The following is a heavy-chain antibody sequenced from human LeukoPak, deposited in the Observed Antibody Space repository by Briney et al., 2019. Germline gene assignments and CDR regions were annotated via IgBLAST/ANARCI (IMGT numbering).Heavy chain of an antibody. CDR1: GFTFSSYA. D-gene: IGHD6-19*01. CDR3: AKDAYSSGWYPDAFDI. CDR2: ISGSGGST. V-gene: IGHV3-23*01. J-gene: IGHJ3*02. Sequence: GGSLRLSCAASGFTFSSYAMSWVRQAQGKGLEWVSAISGSGGSTYYADSVKGRFTISRDNSKNTLYLQMNSLRAEDTAVYYCAKDAYSSGWYPDAFDIWGQGTMVTVSS.